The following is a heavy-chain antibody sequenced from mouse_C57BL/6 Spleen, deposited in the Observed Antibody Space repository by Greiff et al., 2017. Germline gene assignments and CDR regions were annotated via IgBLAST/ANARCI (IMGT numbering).Heavy chain of an antibody. Sequence: VQVVESGPGLVAPSQSLSITCTVSGFSLTSYAISWVRQPPGKGLEWLGVIWTGGGTNYNSALKSRLSISKDNSKSQVFLKMNSLQTDDTARYYCASNYYGKGLYAMDYWGQGTSVTVSS. D-gene: IGHD2-1*01. J-gene: IGHJ4*01. V-gene: IGHV2-9-1*01. CDR1: GFSLTSYA. CDR2: IWTGGGT. CDR3: ASNYYGKGLYAMDY.